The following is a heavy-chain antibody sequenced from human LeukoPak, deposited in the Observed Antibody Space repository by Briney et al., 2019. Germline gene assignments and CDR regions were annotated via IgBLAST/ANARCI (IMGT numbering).Heavy chain of an antibody. V-gene: IGHV4-30-4*01. D-gene: IGHD5-12*01. CDR2: ISHSGGT. Sequence: SETLSLTCTVSGGSISSGDYYWSWIRQPPGKGLEWIAYISHSGGTYYNPSLKSRATISVDTSKNQFSLKLSSVTAADTAVYYCASKVATNFDYWGQGTLVTVSS. CDR3: ASKVATNFDY. CDR1: GGSISSGDYY. J-gene: IGHJ4*02.